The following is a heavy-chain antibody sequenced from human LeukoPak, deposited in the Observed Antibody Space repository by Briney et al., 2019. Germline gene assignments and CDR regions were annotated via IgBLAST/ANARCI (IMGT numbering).Heavy chain of an antibody. CDR1: GFTFSDYY. CDR2: IKGIGPTT. J-gene: IGHJ6*03. CDR3: ARAGELRYMDV. Sequence: GGSLRLSCAASGFTFSDYYMSWIRQAPGKGLEWVSTIKGIGPTTYYADSLKGRSTISRDNAKNSLFLQMSSLRADDTAIYYCARAGELRYMDVWGKGTAVTVSS. D-gene: IGHD3-16*01. V-gene: IGHV3-11*04.